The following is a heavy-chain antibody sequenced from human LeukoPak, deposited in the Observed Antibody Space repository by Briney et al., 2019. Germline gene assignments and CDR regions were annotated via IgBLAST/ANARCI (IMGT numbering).Heavy chain of an antibody. J-gene: IGHJ4*02. CDR2: ISYDGSNK. V-gene: IGHV3-30*18. Sequence: GGSLRLSCAASGFTFSNAWMSWVRQAPGKGLEWVAVISYDGSNKYYADSVKGRFTISRDNSKNTLYLQMNSLRAEDTAVYYCAKAKGDYDDYWGQGTLVTVSS. CDR3: AKAKGDYDDY. CDR1: GFTFSNAW.